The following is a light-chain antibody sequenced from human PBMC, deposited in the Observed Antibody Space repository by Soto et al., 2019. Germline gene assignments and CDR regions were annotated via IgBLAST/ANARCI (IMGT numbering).Light chain of an antibody. CDR1: SSGVGGYNY. V-gene: IGLV2-8*01. J-gene: IGLJ2*01. Sequence: QSALTQPPSASGSPGQSVTISCTGTSSGVGGYNYVSWYQQHPGKAPKLMIYEVSKRPSGVPDRFSGSKSGNTASLTVSGLQAEDEADYYCSSYAGSNKVFGGGTQLTVL. CDR2: EVS. CDR3: SSYAGSNKV.